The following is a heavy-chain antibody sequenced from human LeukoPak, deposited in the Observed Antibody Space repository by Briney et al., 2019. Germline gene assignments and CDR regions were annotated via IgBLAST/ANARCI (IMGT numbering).Heavy chain of an antibody. CDR1: GYSISSGYY. Sequence: PSETLSLTCTVSGYSISSGYYWVWIRQPPGKGLEWIGSIYHGGSTYYNPSLKSRVTISIDTSKNQFSLKLRSVTAADTAVYYCARVWLDNYDAFDIWGQGTMVTVSS. D-gene: IGHD6-19*01. V-gene: IGHV4-38-2*02. CDR3: ARVWLDNYDAFDI. J-gene: IGHJ3*02. CDR2: IYHGGST.